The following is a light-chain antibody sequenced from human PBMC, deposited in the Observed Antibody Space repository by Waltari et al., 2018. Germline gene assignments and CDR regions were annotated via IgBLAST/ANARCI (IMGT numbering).Light chain of an antibody. V-gene: IGLV7-46*01. J-gene: IGLJ2*01. Sequence: QAVVTQEPAMTVSPGGTVTLTCGSSTGAVTSGHHPYWVQQKPGQAPRNLIFETSNKHSWTPARVSGSPLGDKAALTLSSAQPEDEADYYCCSYAGSYTVLFGGGTKLTVL. CDR3: CSYAGSYTVL. CDR2: ETS. CDR1: TGAVTSGHH.